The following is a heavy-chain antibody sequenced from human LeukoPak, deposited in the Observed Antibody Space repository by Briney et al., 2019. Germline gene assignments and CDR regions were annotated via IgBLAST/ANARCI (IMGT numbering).Heavy chain of an antibody. J-gene: IGHJ4*02. V-gene: IGHV1-18*01. Sequence: ASVKVSCKASGYTFITYGISWVRQAPGQGLEWMGWISAYNGNTNYAQKLQGRVTMTTDTSTSTAYMELRSLRSDDTAVYYCARDRLAVAGTGGLDYWGQGTLVTVSS. CDR2: ISAYNGNT. CDR3: ARDRLAVAGTGGLDY. CDR1: GYTFITYG. D-gene: IGHD6-19*01.